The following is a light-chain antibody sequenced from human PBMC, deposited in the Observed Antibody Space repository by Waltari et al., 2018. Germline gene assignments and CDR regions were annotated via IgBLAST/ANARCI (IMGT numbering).Light chain of an antibody. V-gene: IGLV2-11*01. CDR2: DVR. J-gene: IGLJ2*01. CDR3: CSYACNYIMI. Sequence: QSVLTQPRSVSGSRGQSVTISCTGNKSDVGAYDSVSWYQHHPGKVPKLMIYDVRRRPSVVPPRFSGSKSGHSASLTISGLQTEDEADYYCCSYACNYIMIFGGGTKVTVL. CDR1: KSDVGAYDS.